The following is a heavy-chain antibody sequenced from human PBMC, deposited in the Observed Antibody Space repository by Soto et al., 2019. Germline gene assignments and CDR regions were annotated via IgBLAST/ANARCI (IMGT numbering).Heavy chain of an antibody. D-gene: IGHD1-1*01. J-gene: IGHJ3*02. V-gene: IGHV2-5*01. CDR3: ARGLATLPVFAFDI. CDR1: GISLSTSGVG. CDR2: VYWNDDK. Sequence: QITLKGSGPTLVKPTQTLTLTCTLSGISLSTSGVGLGWIRQTPGKALEWLALVYWNDDKHYRPSLKSRLTIPKDTSKNQAILTMTNMDPVDTATYYCARGLATLPVFAFDIWGQGTEVTVSS.